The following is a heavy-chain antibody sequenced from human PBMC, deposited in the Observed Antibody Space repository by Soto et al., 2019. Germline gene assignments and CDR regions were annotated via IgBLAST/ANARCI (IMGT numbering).Heavy chain of an antibody. V-gene: IGHV1-18*01. CDR2: ISAYNGNT. Sequence: QVQLVQSGAEVKKPGASVKVSCKASGYTFTSYGISWVRQAPGQGLEWMGWISAYNGNTNYAQKLQGRVTMNTDTSTSTADMVLRSLGSDDTAVYYWAGDREVDTAMVTAYWGQGTLVTVSS. J-gene: IGHJ4*02. CDR1: GYTFTSYG. CDR3: AGDREVDTAMVTAY. D-gene: IGHD5-18*01.